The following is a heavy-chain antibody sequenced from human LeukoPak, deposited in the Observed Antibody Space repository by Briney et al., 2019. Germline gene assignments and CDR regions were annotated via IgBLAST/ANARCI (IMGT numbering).Heavy chain of an antibody. V-gene: IGHV3-30*03. CDR2: ISYDGSNK. J-gene: IGHJ4*02. Sequence: GGSLRLSCAASGFTFSSYGMTWVRQAPGKGLEWVAVISYDGSNKYYADSVKGRFTISRDNSKNTLYLQMNSLRAEDTAVYYCARGAYYYDSSGYCQLDYWGQGTLVTVSS. D-gene: IGHD3-22*01. CDR3: ARGAYYYDSSGYCQLDY. CDR1: GFTFSSYG.